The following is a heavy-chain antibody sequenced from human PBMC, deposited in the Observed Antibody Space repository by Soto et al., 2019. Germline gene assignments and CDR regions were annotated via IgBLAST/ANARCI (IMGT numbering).Heavy chain of an antibody. Sequence: SQTLPLTCAVYGGSFRRCYWCGFRQPPGKEMEWIGEINHSGSTNYNPSLRSRVTISVDTSKNQFSLKLSSVTAADTAVYYCARRRRLLTMIGLRKKDPNWFDPWGQGTLVTVS. CDR2: INHSGST. V-gene: IGHV4-34*01. CDR3: ARRRRLLTMIGLRKKDPNWFDP. J-gene: IGHJ5*02. D-gene: IGHD3-22*01. CDR1: GGSFRRCY.